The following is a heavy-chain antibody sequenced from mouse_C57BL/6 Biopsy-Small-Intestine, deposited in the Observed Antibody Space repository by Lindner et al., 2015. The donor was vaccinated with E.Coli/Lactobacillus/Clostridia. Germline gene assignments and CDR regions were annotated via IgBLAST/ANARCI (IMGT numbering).Heavy chain of an antibody. CDR2: ISYSGTT. CDR1: GYSITSDY. V-gene: IGHV3-8*01. CDR3: ARSTPDYAMDY. J-gene: IGHJ4*01. Sequence: VQLQESGPGLAKPSQTLSLTCSVTGYSITSDYWNWMRKFPGNKLEYMGYISYSGTTYYSPSLKSRISITRDTSKNQYYLQLNSVTTEDTATYYCARSTPDYAMDYWGQGTSVTVSS.